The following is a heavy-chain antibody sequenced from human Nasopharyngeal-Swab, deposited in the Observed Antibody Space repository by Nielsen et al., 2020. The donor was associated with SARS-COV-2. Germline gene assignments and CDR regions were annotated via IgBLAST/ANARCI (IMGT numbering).Heavy chain of an antibody. D-gene: IGHD4-11*01. CDR3: ARGLTTVTTYYYYGMDV. Sequence: WVRQAPGQGLEWMGGIIPIFGTANYAQKFQGRVTITADESTSTAYMELSSLRSEDTAVYYCARGLTTVTTYYYYGMDVWGQGTTVTVS. J-gene: IGHJ6*02. CDR2: IIPIFGTA. V-gene: IGHV1-69*01.